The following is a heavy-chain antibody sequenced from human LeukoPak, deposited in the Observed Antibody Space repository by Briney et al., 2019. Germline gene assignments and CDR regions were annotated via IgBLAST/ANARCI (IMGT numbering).Heavy chain of an antibody. J-gene: IGHJ4*02. CDR1: GGSISSYH. CDR2: IYTSGST. CDR3: ARVGDYALKD. D-gene: IGHD3-16*01. Sequence: SETLSLTCTVSGGSISSYHWGGVRQPAGKGLEWIGRIYTSGSTNYNPSLKSRVTMSVDTSKNQSSLKLSSLTAADTAVYYCARVGDYALKDWGQGTLVTVSS. V-gene: IGHV4-4*07.